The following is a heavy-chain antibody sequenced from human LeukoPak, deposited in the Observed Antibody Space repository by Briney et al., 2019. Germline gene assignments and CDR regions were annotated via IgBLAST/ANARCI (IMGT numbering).Heavy chain of an antibody. CDR1: GFTFSSYE. V-gene: IGHV3-15*01. J-gene: IGHJ4*02. CDR3: TTTDLITMVRGVPGY. D-gene: IGHD3-10*01. Sequence: GGSLRLSCAASGFTFSSYEMNWVRQAPGKGLEWVGRIKSKTDGGTTDYAAPVKGRFTISRDDSKNTLYLQMNSLKTEDTAVYYCTTTDLITMVRGVPGYWGQGTLVTVSS. CDR2: IKSKTDGGTT.